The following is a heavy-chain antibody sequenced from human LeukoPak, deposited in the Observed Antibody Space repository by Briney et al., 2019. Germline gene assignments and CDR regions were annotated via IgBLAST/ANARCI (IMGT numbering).Heavy chain of an antibody. J-gene: IGHJ4*02. V-gene: IGHV1-69*04. CDR2: IIPILGIA. Sequence: SVKVSCKASGGTFSSYTISWVRQAPGQGLEWMGRIIPILGIANYAQKFQGRVTITADKSTSTAYMELSSLRSEDTAVYYCERDRTHDSSGYYSNFDYWGQGTLVTVSS. D-gene: IGHD3-22*01. CDR3: ERDRTHDSSGYYSNFDY. CDR1: GGTFSSYT.